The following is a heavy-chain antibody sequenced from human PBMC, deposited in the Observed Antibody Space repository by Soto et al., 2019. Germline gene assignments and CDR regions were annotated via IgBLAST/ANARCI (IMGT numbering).Heavy chain of an antibody. Sequence: EVQLVESGGGLVQPGGSLRLSCAASGFTFSSYWMHWVRQAPGKGLVWVSRINSDGSSTSYADSVKGQFTISRDNAKNTLYLQMNSLRAEDTAVYYCARDTPELGYCSGGSCYSGDAFDIWGQGTMVTVSS. CDR2: INSDGSST. CDR3: ARDTPELGYCSGGSCYSGDAFDI. CDR1: GFTFSSYW. V-gene: IGHV3-74*01. J-gene: IGHJ3*02. D-gene: IGHD2-15*01.